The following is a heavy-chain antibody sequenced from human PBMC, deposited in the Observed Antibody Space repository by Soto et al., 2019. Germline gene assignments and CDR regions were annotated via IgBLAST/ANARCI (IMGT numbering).Heavy chain of an antibody. J-gene: IGHJ6*02. D-gene: IGHD3-10*01. Sequence: ASVKVSCKASGYTFTDYYMHWVRQAPGQGLEWMGWINPNSGGTNYAQKFQGRVTMTRDTSISTAYMELNRLRSDDTAVYYCARDTMVRGAPYGMDVWGQGTTVTVSS. V-gene: IGHV1-2*02. CDR2: INPNSGGT. CDR1: GYTFTDYY. CDR3: ARDTMVRGAPYGMDV.